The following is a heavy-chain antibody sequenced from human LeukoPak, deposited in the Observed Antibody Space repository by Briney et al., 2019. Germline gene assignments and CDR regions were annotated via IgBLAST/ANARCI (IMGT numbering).Heavy chain of an antibody. CDR3: AREGGWNDVGYFDY. D-gene: IGHD1-1*01. J-gene: IGHJ4*02. Sequence: PGGTLRLSCAASGFTVSSNYMSWVRQAPGKGLEWVSVIYSGGSTYYADSVKGRFTISRDNSKNTLYLQMNSLRAEDTAVYYCAREGGWNDVGYFDYWGQGTLVTVSS. CDR2: IYSGGST. CDR1: GFTVSSNY. V-gene: IGHV3-53*01.